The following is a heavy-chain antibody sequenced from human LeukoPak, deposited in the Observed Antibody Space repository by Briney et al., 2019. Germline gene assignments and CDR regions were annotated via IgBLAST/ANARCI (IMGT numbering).Heavy chain of an antibody. CDR1: GFTFSNAW. CDR3: TRDQEESDY. CDR2: ITRSSSAK. J-gene: IGHJ4*02. V-gene: IGHV3-48*01. Sequence: GGSPRLSCAASGFTFSNAWMNWVRQAPGKGLEWVSYITRSSSAKFYADSVKGRFTISRDNAENLLYLQMNSLRAEDTAVYYCTRDQEESDYWGQGTLVTVSS.